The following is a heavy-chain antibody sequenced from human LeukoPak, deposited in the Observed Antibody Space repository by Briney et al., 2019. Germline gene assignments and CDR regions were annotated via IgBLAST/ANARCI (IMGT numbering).Heavy chain of an antibody. CDR1: GGTFSSYA. Sequence: GASVKVSCKASGGTFSSYAISWVRQAPGQGLEWMGRIIPIFGTANYAQKFQGRVTITTDESTSTAYMELSSLRSEDTAVYYCARGRRGITIFGVVYYYMDVWGKGTTVTVSS. D-gene: IGHD3-3*01. J-gene: IGHJ6*03. V-gene: IGHV1-69*05. CDR3: ARGRRGITIFGVVYYYMDV. CDR2: IIPIFGTA.